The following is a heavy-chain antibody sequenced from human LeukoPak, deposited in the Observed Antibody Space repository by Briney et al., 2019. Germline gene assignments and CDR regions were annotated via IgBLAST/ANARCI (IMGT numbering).Heavy chain of an antibody. J-gene: IGHJ4*02. CDR1: GYRFSGYY. D-gene: IGHD4/OR15-4a*01. CDR3: ARVDGAIIAFPFES. Sequence: ASVKVSCKTSGYRFSGYYIHWLRQAPGQGLEWMGWINPHNGGTNYAQRFQGRVTMTRATSISTAYMEVTTLRSDDTAVYYCARVDGAIIAFPFESWGQGTPVIVSS. V-gene: IGHV1-2*02. CDR2: INPHNGGT.